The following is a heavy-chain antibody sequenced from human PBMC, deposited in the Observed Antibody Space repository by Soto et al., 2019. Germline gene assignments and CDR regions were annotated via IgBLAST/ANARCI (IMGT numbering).Heavy chain of an antibody. V-gene: IGHV3-33*03. D-gene: IGHD1-7*01. J-gene: IGHJ4*02. CDR3: AAATTWNFHFPY. CDR2: IWYDGSNK. Sequence: QAQLVESGGSVVQPGTSLRLSCAASGFTISTHGMHWVRQAPGKGLEWLANIWYDGSNKFYAESVKGRFSISKDNSKNTLYLQMSSLRAEYTAVSYCAAATTWNFHFPYWGQGTQVTVSS. CDR1: GFTISTHG.